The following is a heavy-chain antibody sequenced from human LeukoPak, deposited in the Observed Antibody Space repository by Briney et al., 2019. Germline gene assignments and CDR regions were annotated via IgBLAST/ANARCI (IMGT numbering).Heavy chain of an antibody. CDR3: ARDYRFGEPFY. D-gene: IGHD3-10*01. V-gene: IGHV1-3*01. CDR1: GYTFTSYA. Sequence: ASVKVSCKASGYTFTSYAMHWVRQAPGQRPEWMGWINAGNGNTKYSQKFQGRVTITRDTSASTAYMELSSLRSEDTAVYYCARDYRFGEPFYWGQGTLVTVSS. J-gene: IGHJ4*02. CDR2: INAGNGNT.